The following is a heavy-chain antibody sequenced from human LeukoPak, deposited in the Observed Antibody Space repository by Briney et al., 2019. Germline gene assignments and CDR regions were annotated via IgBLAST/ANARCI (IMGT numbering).Heavy chain of an antibody. CDR1: GYTFTGYY. V-gene: IGHV1-2*03. D-gene: IGHD6-6*01. Sequence: LGASVKVSCKASGYTFTGYYMHWVRQAPGQGLEWMGWINPYSGGTNYAQKFQGRVTMTRDTSISTAYMELSRLRSDDTAVYYCARVQGRQLVSFDPWGQGTLVTVSS. CDR3: ARVQGRQLVSFDP. CDR2: INPYSGGT. J-gene: IGHJ5*02.